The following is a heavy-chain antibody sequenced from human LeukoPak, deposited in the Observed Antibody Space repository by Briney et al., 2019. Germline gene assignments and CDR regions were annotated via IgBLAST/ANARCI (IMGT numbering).Heavy chain of an antibody. V-gene: IGHV3-23*01. D-gene: IGHD5-24*01. CDR3: AKVAARRDYEAYFEY. Sequence: XXSIICGTTYYAHSIRARFSISRYNSMSMFYLEMSSLRADDTAVYYCAKVAARRDYEAYFEYWGQGTQVXVS. CDR2: XSIICGTT. J-gene: IGHJ4*02.